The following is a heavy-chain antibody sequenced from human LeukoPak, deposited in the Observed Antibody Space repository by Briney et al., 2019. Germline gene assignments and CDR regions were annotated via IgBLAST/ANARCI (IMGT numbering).Heavy chain of an antibody. CDR1: GFTFSSYA. V-gene: IGHV3-23*01. J-gene: IGHJ4*02. D-gene: IGHD3-22*01. CDR3: AKDGRGSSSGSPYYFDY. Sequence: GGSLRLSCAASGFTFSSYAMSWVRQAPGKGLEWVSAISGSGGSTYYADSVMGRFTISRDNSKNTLYLQMNSLRAEDTAVYYCAKDGRGSSSGSPYYFDYWGQGTLVTVSS. CDR2: ISGSGGST.